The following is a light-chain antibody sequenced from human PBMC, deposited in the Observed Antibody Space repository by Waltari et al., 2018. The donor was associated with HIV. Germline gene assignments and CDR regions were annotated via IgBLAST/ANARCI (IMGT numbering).Light chain of an antibody. CDR1: QSVSSS. J-gene: IGKJ4*01. Sequence: EIVLTQSPATLSLSPGERATFSCRASQSVSSSLAWYQLKPGQAPRLLIYGASNRATGIPARFSGGGSGTDFTLTISSLEPEDFAVYYCLQRNSWPPTFGGGTRVEI. V-gene: IGKV3-11*01. CDR2: GAS. CDR3: LQRNSWPPT.